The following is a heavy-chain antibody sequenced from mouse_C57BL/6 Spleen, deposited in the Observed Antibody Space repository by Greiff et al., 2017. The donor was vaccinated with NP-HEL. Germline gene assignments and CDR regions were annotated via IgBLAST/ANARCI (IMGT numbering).Heavy chain of an antibody. CDR3: ASPIYYVNAMDY. V-gene: IGHV1-66*01. CDR2: IYPGRGNT. Sequence: QVQLQQSGPELVKPGASVKISCKASGYSFTSYYIHWVKQRPGQGLEWIGWIYPGRGNTKYNEKFKGKATLTADTSSSTAYMQLSSLTSEDSAVYYCASPIYYVNAMDYWGQGTSVTVSS. J-gene: IGHJ4*01. D-gene: IGHD2-1*01. CDR1: GYSFTSYY.